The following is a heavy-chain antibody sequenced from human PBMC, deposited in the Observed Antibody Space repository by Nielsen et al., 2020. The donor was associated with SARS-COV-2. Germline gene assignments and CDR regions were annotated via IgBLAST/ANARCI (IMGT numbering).Heavy chain of an antibody. J-gene: IGHJ4*02. CDR1: GFTFSSYA. Sequence: GESLKISCAASGFTFSSYAMHWVRQAPGKGLEWVAVISYDGSNKYYADSVKGRFTISRDNSKNTLYLQMNSLRAEDTAVYYCAKDFLSGSYSGYWGQGTLVTVSS. CDR2: ISYDGSNK. D-gene: IGHD1-26*01. CDR3: AKDFLSGSYSGY. V-gene: IGHV3-30-3*01.